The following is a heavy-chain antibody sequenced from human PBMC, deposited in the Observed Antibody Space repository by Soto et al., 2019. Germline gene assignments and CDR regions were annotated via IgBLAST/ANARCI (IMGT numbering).Heavy chain of an antibody. CDR3: ARGYSYGYPVDY. Sequence: ASVKVSCKASGGTLSDYAFSWVRQAPGQGLEWMGWINAGNGNTKYSQKFQGRVTITRDTSASTAYMELSSLRSEDTAVYYCARGYSYGYPVDYWGQGTLVTVSS. CDR2: INAGNGNT. D-gene: IGHD5-18*01. J-gene: IGHJ4*02. CDR1: GGTLSDYA. V-gene: IGHV1-3*01.